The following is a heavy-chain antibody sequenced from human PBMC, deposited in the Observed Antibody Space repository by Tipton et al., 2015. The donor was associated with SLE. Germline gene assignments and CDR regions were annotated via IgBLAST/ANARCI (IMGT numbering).Heavy chain of an antibody. CDR1: GGSISGYY. D-gene: IGHD2-2*01. V-gene: IGHV4-59*01. Sequence: GLVKPSETLSLTCTVSGGSISGYYWSWIRQPPGKGLEWIGYIYYSGTTNYSPSLRSRVTMSVDTSKNQCSLKLSSVTAADTAVYYCARGTSIVVVPAALTDWGQGTLVTVSS. CDR3: ARGTSIVVVPAALTD. CDR2: IYYSGTT. J-gene: IGHJ4*02.